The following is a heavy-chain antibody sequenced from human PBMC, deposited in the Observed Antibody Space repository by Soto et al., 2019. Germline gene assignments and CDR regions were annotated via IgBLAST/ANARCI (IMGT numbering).Heavy chain of an antibody. J-gene: IGHJ4*02. CDR2: ITDTGGDA. D-gene: IGHD3-10*01. V-gene: IGHV3-23*01. Sequence: EVQLLESGGDLKQPGGSLRLSCVASGLTFGSRAMTWVRQAPGEGLQWVSTITDTGGDAKYADSVRGRFVIARDNPKKSRDLQMTTLTADASAMYYCASGATDSYPGSRIFDFWGRETLVTVSS. CDR1: GLTFGSRA. CDR3: ASGATDSYPGSRIFDF.